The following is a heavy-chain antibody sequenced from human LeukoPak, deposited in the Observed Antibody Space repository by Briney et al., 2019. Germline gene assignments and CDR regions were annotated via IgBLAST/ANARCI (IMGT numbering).Heavy chain of an antibody. CDR2: ISGSGGST. Sequence: GGSLRLSCAASGFTFSSYAMSWVRQAPGKGLEWVSTISGSGGSTDYTDSVKGRFTISRDNSKNTLYLQMNSLRAEDTAVYYCARRDSSGWLDAFDIWGQGTMVTVSS. J-gene: IGHJ3*02. V-gene: IGHV3-23*01. CDR3: ARRDSSGWLDAFDI. D-gene: IGHD6-19*01. CDR1: GFTFSSYA.